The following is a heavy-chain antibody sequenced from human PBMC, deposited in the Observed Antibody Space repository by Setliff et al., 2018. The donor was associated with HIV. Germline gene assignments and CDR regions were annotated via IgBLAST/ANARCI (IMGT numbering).Heavy chain of an antibody. CDR1: GFILTSNY. J-gene: IGHJ4*02. CDR3: ARDDYANTDLDF. Sequence: GASVKVSCKASGFILTSNYMHWVRQAPGQGLEWMGWINTNNGNPTYAQGFTGRFVFSSDTSVRTAYLQIVGLKAEDTAVYFCARDDYANTDLDFWGPGTLVTVSS. CDR2: INTNNGNP. D-gene: IGHD4-17*01. V-gene: IGHV7-4-1*01.